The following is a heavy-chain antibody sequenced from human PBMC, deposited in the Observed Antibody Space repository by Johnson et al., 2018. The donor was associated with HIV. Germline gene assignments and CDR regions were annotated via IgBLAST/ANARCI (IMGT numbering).Heavy chain of an antibody. Sequence: QVQLVESGGGLVKPGGSLRLSCAASGFTFSSYGMHWVRQAPGKGLEWVAVISYDGSNKYYADSVKGRFTISRDNSKTTLYLQMNSLRAEDTAVYHCAREGAWEVRPGAFDIWGQGTTVTVSS. J-gene: IGHJ3*02. CDR1: GFTFSSYG. V-gene: IGHV3-30*03. CDR2: ISYDGSNK. CDR3: AREGAWEVRPGAFDI. D-gene: IGHD1-26*01.